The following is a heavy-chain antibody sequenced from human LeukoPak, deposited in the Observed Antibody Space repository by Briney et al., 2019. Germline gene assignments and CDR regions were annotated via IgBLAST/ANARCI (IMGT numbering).Heavy chain of an antibody. CDR2: IYSGGNT. J-gene: IGHJ4*02. CDR3: ARVGRITMVRGGFDY. D-gene: IGHD3-10*01. V-gene: IGHV3-66*01. Sequence: GGSLRLSCAASGFTVSSNFMGWVRQAPGKGLEWVSVIYSGGNTYYADSVKGRFTISRDNSKNTLYLQMNSLRAEDTAVYYCARVGRITMVRGGFDYWGQGTLVTVSS. CDR1: GFTVSSNF.